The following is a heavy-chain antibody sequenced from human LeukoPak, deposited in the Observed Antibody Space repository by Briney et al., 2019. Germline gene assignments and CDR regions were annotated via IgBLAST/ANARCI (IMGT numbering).Heavy chain of an antibody. Sequence: SETLSLTRTVSGGSISSGGYYWSWIRQHPGKGLEWIGYIYYSGSTYYNPSLKSRVTISVDTSKNQFSLKLSSVTAADTAVYYCARVAGDGSGSYYPLDYWGQGTLVTVSS. D-gene: IGHD3-10*01. CDR2: IYYSGST. J-gene: IGHJ4*02. CDR1: GGSISSGGYY. CDR3: ARVAGDGSGSYYPLDY. V-gene: IGHV4-31*03.